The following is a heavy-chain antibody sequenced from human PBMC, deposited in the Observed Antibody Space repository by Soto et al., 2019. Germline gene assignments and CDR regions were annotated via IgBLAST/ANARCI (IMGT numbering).Heavy chain of an antibody. CDR3: ARDRGWELRWLDY. CDR1: GGTFSSYA. CDR2: IIPIFGTA. Sequence: QVQLVQSGAEVKKPGSSVKVSCKASGGTFSSYAISWVRQAPGQGLEWMGGIIPIFGTANDAQKFQGRVTSTADESTSTAYMELSSLISEDTAVYYCARDRGWELRWLDYWGQGTLVTVSS. J-gene: IGHJ4*02. D-gene: IGHD1-26*01. V-gene: IGHV1-69*12.